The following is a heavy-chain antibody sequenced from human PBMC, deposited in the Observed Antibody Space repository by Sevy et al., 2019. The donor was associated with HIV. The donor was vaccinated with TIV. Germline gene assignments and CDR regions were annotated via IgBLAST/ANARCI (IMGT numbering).Heavy chain of an antibody. V-gene: IGHV3-74*01. CDR1: GFTLSTYR. D-gene: IGHD1-1*01. Sequence: GGSLRLSCAASGFTLSTYRMHWVRQAPGKGLVWVSHINSYVSSTSHADSVKGRFTISRDNAKNTLYLQMNSVRAEDTAVYYCARDGGVTGTSGMDVWGQGTTVTVSS. CDR2: INSYVSST. CDR3: ARDGGVTGTSGMDV. J-gene: IGHJ6*01.